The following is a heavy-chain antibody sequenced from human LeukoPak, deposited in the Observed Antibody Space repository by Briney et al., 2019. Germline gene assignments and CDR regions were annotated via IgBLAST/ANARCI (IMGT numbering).Heavy chain of an antibody. CDR3: GRDYRDEYYYGSGSYYTYYYGMDV. V-gene: IGHV3-74*01. D-gene: IGHD3-10*01. Sequence: QPGGSLRLSCAASGFTFSSYWMHWVRQAPGKGLVWVSRINSDGSSTSYADSVKGRFTISRDNAKNTLYLQMNSLRAEDTAVYYCGRDYRDEYYYGSGSYYTYYYGMDVWGKGTTVTVSS. CDR1: GFTFSSYW. J-gene: IGHJ6*04. CDR2: INSDGSST.